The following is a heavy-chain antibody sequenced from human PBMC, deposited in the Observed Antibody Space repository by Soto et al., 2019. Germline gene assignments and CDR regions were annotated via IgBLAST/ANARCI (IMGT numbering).Heavy chain of an antibody. J-gene: IGHJ4*02. CDR3: GREPPHSLYFDY. V-gene: IGHV1-46*01. Sequence: QVRLVQSGAEVKKPGASLKVSCKTSGFTFTTYYVHWFRQAPGQGLEWVGMVNPSDGNTNYAQKFRGRVAMNRDTSTSTVYLDLSSLTSEDTAVFYCGREPPHSLYFDYWGQGTLVTVSS. CDR1: GFTFTTYY. CDR2: VNPSDGNT.